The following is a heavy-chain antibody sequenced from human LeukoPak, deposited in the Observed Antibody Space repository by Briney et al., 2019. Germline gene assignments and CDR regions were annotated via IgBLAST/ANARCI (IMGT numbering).Heavy chain of an antibody. Sequence: SETLSLTCTVSGGSINSYYWNWIRQPPGKGLEWIGYIYYSGSTNYNPSLKNRVTISVDTSKKQFSLKLSSVTAADTAVYYCARSNWGSDSYYYYMDVWGKGTTVTVSS. CDR3: ARSNWGSDSYYYYMDV. J-gene: IGHJ6*03. D-gene: IGHD7-27*01. V-gene: IGHV4-59*01. CDR1: GGSINSYY. CDR2: IYYSGST.